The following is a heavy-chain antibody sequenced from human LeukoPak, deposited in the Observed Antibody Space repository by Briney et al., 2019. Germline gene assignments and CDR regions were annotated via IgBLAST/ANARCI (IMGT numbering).Heavy chain of an antibody. CDR3: ARDSALRQWLPNWYFDL. Sequence: QPGGSLRLSCVASGFTFDEHAMYWVRQAPGKGLEWVSGISWYSGSIGYADSVKGRFTISRDNAKNSLFLQMNSPRAEDTALYYCARDSALRQWLPNWYFDLWGRGTLVTVSS. D-gene: IGHD6-19*01. V-gene: IGHV3-9*01. CDR2: ISWYSGSI. CDR1: GFTFDEHA. J-gene: IGHJ2*01.